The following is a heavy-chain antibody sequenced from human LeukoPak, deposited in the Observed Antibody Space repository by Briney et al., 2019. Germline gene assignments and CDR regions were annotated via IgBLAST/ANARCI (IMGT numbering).Heavy chain of an antibody. CDR2: ITSSSRTI. CDR1: GFTFSSSE. Sequence: GGSLRLSCVASGFTFSSSEMNWVRQAPGKGLEWISYITSSSRTIWYADSVKGRFTISRDNAKNSLYLQMNSLKTEDTAVYYCTTDGVGVEGATYDNWGQGTLVSVSS. D-gene: IGHD1-26*01. CDR3: TTDGVGVEGATYDN. V-gene: IGHV3-48*03. J-gene: IGHJ4*02.